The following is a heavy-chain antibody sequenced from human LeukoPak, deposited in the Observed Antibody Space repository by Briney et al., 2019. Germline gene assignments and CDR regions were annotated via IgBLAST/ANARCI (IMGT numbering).Heavy chain of an antibody. Sequence: GGSLRLSCAVSGFTFSSYWMHWVRQAPGKGLVWVSRISGDGTKTNYADSVKGRFTISRDSANNTLYLQMDSLRAEDTAVYYCARTLGEEGDYWGQGTLVTVSS. CDR2: ISGDGTKT. J-gene: IGHJ4*02. CDR1: GFTFSSYW. V-gene: IGHV3-74*01. CDR3: ARTLGEEGDY. D-gene: IGHD3-3*01.